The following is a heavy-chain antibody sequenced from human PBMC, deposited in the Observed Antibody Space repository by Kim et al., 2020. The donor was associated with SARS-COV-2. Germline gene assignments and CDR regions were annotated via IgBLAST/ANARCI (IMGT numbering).Heavy chain of an antibody. J-gene: IGHJ6*02. CDR1: GFTFSSYS. D-gene: IGHD3-9*01. Sequence: GGSLRLSCAASGFTFSSYSMNWVRQAPGKGLEWVSSISSSSSYIYYADSVKGRFTISRDNAKNSLYLQMNSLRAEDTAVYYCASHRDSTYYDILTGYYPNYYYYSMDVWGQGTTVTVSS. V-gene: IGHV3-21*01. CDR2: ISSSSSYI. CDR3: ASHRDSTYYDILTGYYPNYYYYSMDV.